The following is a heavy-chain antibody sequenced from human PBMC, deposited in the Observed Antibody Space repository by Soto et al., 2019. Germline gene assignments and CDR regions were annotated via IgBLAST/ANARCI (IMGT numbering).Heavy chain of an antibody. D-gene: IGHD3-3*01. CDR3: ARKSASSYYGHNWFDP. CDR1: GDTFSSYA. Sequence: QVQLVQSGAEVKKPGSSVKVSCKASGDTFSSYAISWVRQAPGQGLAWMGGIIPIFGTANYAQKFQGRVTITADESTSTAHKQLSSLRSKATAVYYCARKSASSYYGHNWFDPWCPGTLVNVSS. V-gene: IGHV1-69*12. CDR2: IIPIFGTA. J-gene: IGHJ5*02.